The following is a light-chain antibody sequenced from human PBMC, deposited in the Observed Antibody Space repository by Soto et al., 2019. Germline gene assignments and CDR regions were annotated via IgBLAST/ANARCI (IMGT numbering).Light chain of an antibody. V-gene: IGLV2-14*01. CDR1: SSDVGGYNY. Sequence: QSALTQPAFVSGSPGQSITISCTGTSSDVGGYNYVSWYQHPPGKAPKLMISEVSNRPSGVSNRFSGFKSGNTSSLTISGLQAEDEADYYCSSYTSTSTRVFATWTKLT. CDR3: SSYTSTSTRV. CDR2: EVS. J-gene: IGLJ1*01.